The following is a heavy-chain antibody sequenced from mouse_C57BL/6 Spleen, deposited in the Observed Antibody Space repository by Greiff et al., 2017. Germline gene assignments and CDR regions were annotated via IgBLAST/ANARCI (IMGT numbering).Heavy chain of an antibody. Sequence: QVQLQQSGAELARPGASVKMSCKASGYTFTSYTMHWVKQRPGQGLEWIGYINPSSGYTKYNQKFKDKATLTAAKSSSTAYMQLSSLTSEDSAVYYCALYDYDEGSYWYFDVWGTGTTVTVSS. V-gene: IGHV1-4*01. CDR1: GYTFTSYT. D-gene: IGHD2-4*01. CDR3: ALYDYDEGSYWYFDV. J-gene: IGHJ1*03. CDR2: INPSSGYT.